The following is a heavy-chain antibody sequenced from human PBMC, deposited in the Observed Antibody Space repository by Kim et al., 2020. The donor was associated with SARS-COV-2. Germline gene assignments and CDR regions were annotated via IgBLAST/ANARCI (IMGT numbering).Heavy chain of an antibody. CDR1: GFTFSSYS. J-gene: IGHJ6*03. V-gene: IGHV3-21*01. CDR2: ISSSSSKK. D-gene: IGHD2-2*02. Sequence: GGSLRLSCAASGFTFSSYSMNWVRQAPGKGLEWVSSISSSSSKKYYADSVKGRFTISRDNAKNSLFLQMNSLRAEDTAVYYCARERKIPAAIRFDYYYYMDVWGKGTPLTVSS. CDR3: ARERKIPAAIRFDYYYYMDV.